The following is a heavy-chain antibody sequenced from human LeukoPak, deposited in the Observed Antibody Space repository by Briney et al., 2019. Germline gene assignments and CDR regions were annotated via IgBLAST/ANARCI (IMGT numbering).Heavy chain of an antibody. Sequence: SETLSLTCAVYGGSFSGYYWSWIRQPPGKGLEWIGEINHSGSTNYNPSLKSRVTISVDTSKNQFSLRLRSVTAADTAVYYCAASRWYFDVWGRGVVVAVSS. CDR1: GGSFSGYY. V-gene: IGHV4-34*01. CDR3: AASRWYFDV. CDR2: INHSGST. J-gene: IGHJ2*01.